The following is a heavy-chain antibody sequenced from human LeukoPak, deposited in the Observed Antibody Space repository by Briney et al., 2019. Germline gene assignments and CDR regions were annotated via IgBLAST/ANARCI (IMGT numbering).Heavy chain of an antibody. CDR3: ASSGVIGNWFDP. J-gene: IGHJ5*02. D-gene: IGHD1-26*01. CDR1: GGSISSGGFF. Sequence: PSETLSLTCSVSGGSISSGGFFWSWIRQSPGKGLECIGYIYYTGSTYYNPSLKSRLTMSVDTSKNQFSLKLSSVTAADTAVYYCASSGVIGNWFDPWGQGTLVTVSS. V-gene: IGHV4-30-4*01. CDR2: IYYTGST.